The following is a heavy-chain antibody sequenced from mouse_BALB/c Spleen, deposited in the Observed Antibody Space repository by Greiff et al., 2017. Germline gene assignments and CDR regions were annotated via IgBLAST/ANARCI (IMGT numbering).Heavy chain of an antibody. CDR1: GFTFRSSA. Sequence: EVKVVESGGGLVKPGGSLKLSCAASGFTFRSSAMSWVRQSPETRLEWVAVISSGGRYTYYPDTVTGRFPISSDNAKNTLYLEMSSLRSEDTAMYYGERDGIITTGTDAMDDWGQGTSVT. CDR3: ERDGIITTGTDAMDD. CDR2: ISSGGRYT. V-gene: IGHV5-9-4*01. J-gene: IGHJ4*01. D-gene: IGHD1-2*01.